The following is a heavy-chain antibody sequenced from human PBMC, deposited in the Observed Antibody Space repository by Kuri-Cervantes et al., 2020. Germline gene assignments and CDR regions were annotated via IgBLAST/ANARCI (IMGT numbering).Heavy chain of an antibody. CDR1: GYTFTSYD. V-gene: IGHV1-8*01. Sequence: ASVKVSCKASGYTFTSYDINWVRQATGQGLEWMGWMKPDSGSTGYAQNFQGRVTLTRDTSTGTAYMDLSSLRSEDTAIYYCAKTYPDGDFDGYWGQGTLVTVSS. CDR2: MKPDSGST. D-gene: IGHD5-24*01. J-gene: IGHJ1*01. CDR3: AKTYPDGDFDGY.